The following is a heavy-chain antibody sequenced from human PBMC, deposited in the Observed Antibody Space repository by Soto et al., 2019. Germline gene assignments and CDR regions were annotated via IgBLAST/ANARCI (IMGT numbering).Heavy chain of an antibody. CDR1: GYSFTTYW. J-gene: IGHJ4*02. CDR2: IYPGDSDT. CDR3: ARSVIAVAGTADYFDY. V-gene: IGHV5-51*01. Sequence: GESLKISCKGSGYSFTTYWIGWVRQMPGKGLELMGIIYPGDSDTRYSPSFQGQVTMTRDTSISTAYMELSRLRSDDTAVYYCARSVIAVAGTADYFDYWGQGTLVTVSS. D-gene: IGHD6-13*01.